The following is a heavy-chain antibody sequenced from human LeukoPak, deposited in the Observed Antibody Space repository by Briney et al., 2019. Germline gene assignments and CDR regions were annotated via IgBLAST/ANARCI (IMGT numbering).Heavy chain of an antibody. Sequence: GGSLRLSCAASGFTFDDYGMSWGRQAPGEGLEWGSGINWNVGSTGYADSVKGRFTISRDNAKNSLYLQMNSLSAEDTALYYCARDAGVGATSDYWGQGTLVTVSS. CDR1: GFTFDDYG. CDR2: INWNVGST. J-gene: IGHJ4*02. D-gene: IGHD1-26*01. CDR3: ARDAGVGATSDY. V-gene: IGHV3-20*04.